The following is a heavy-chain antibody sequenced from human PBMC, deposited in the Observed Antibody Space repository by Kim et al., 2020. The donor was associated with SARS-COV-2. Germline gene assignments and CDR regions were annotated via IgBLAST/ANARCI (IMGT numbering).Heavy chain of an antibody. V-gene: IGHV3-30*18. J-gene: IGHJ6*02. CDR3: AKESGSGSYYAWTYYYYGMDV. Sequence: GGSLRLSCAASGFTFSSYGMHWVRQAPGTGLEWVAVISYDGSNKYYADSVQGRFTISRDNSKNTLYLQMNSLRAEDTAVYYCAKESGSGSYYAWTYYYYGMDVWGQGTTVTVSS. CDR1: GFTFSSYG. D-gene: IGHD3-10*01. CDR2: ISYDGSNK.